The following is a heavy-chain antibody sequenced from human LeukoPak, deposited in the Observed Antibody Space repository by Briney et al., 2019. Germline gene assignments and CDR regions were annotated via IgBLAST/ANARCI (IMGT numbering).Heavy chain of an antibody. V-gene: IGHV4-38-2*02. D-gene: IGHD3/OR15-3a*01. Sequence: SETLSLTCTVSGYSISRGYYWGWIRQPPGRGLEWIGSVYPSGNAYCSPSLQSCVTISVDISKNQFSLKLTSVTAADTAVYYCARVHRDIIILPAGVGLEGFDPWGPGSLVTVSS. CDR2: VYPSGNA. CDR3: ARVHRDIIILPAGVGLEGFDP. J-gene: IGHJ5*02. CDR1: GYSISRGYY.